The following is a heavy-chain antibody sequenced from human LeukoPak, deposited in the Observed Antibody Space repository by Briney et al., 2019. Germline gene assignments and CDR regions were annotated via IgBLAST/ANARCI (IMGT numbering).Heavy chain of an antibody. CDR2: IIPILGIA. V-gene: IGHV1-69*04. CDR1: GGTFSSYA. D-gene: IGHD3-22*01. Sequence: GASVKVSCKASGGTFSSYAISWVRQAPGQGLEWMGRIIPILGIANYAQKFQGRVTITADKSTSTAYMELSSLRSEDTAVYYCASLYYDSSGYFHSNWGQGTLVTVSS. CDR3: ASLYYDSSGYFHSN. J-gene: IGHJ4*02.